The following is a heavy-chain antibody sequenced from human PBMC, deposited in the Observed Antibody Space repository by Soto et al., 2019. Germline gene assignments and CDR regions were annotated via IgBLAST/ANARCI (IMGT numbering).Heavy chain of an antibody. CDR2: IYSGGST. Sequence: PGGSLRLSCAASGFTVSSNYMSWVRQAPGKGLEWVSVIYSGGSTYYADSVKGRFTISRDNSKNTLYLQMNSLRAEDTAVYYCARPTLGYRYRFGFDYWGQGTLVTVSS. D-gene: IGHD5-18*01. CDR3: ARPTLGYRYRFGFDY. J-gene: IGHJ4*02. V-gene: IGHV3-66*04. CDR1: GFTVSSNY.